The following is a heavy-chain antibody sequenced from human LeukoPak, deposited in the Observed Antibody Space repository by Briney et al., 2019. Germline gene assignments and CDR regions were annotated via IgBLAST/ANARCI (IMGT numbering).Heavy chain of an antibody. J-gene: IGHJ3*02. CDR1: GYTFTSYY. CDR3: ARYCSGGSCYRDDAFDI. V-gene: IGHV1-18*04. D-gene: IGHD2-15*01. Sequence: ASVKVSCKASGYTFTSYYMHWVRQAPGQGLEWMGWISAYNGNTNYAQKLQGRVTMTTDTSTSTAYMELRSLRSDDTAVYYCARYCSGGSCYRDDAFDIWGQGTMVAVSS. CDR2: ISAYNGNT.